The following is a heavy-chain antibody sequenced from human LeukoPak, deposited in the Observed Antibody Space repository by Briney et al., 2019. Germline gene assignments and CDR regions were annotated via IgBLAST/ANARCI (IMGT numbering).Heavy chain of an antibody. CDR3: ARSQFSGNWFDP. V-gene: IGHV4-34*01. J-gene: IGHJ5*02. Sequence: PSETLSLTCAVYGGSFSPYYWSWIRQSPDKGLEWIGEINHSRSTNYNPSLKSRVTISVDTSKNQFSLKLSSVTAADTALYYCARSQFSGNWFDPWGQGTLVTVSS. CDR1: GGSFSPYY. CDR2: INHSRST.